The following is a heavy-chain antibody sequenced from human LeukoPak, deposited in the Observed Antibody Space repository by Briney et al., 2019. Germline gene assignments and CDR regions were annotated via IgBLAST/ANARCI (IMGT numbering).Heavy chain of an antibody. CDR2: ISAYNGNT. CDR1: GYPFRYYA. D-gene: IGHD5-18*01. Sequence: GASVKVSCKASGYPFRYYAIHWVRQAPGQGLEWMGWISAYNGNTNYAQKLQGRVTMTTDTSTSTAYMDLRSLRSDDTAVYYCARDRNTAMVRPTDFDYWGQGTLVTVSS. J-gene: IGHJ4*02. CDR3: ARDRNTAMVRPTDFDY. V-gene: IGHV1-18*01.